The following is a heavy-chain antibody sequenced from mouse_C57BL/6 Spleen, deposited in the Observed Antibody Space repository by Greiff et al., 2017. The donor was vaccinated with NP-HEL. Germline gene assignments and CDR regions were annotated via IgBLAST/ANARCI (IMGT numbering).Heavy chain of an antibody. V-gene: IGHV3-6*01. CDR1: GYSITSGYY. Sequence: ESGPGLVKPSQSLSLTCSVTGYSITSGYYWNWIRQFPGNKLEWMGYISYDGSNNYNPSLKNRISITRDTSKNQFFLKLNSVTTEDTATYYCARDDYWGTGTTVTVSS. CDR3: ARDDY. D-gene: IGHD2-13*01. J-gene: IGHJ1*03. CDR2: ISYDGSN.